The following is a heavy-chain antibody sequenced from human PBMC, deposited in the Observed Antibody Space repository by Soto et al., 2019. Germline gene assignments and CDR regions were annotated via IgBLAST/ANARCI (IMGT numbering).Heavy chain of an antibody. CDR1: GGSISSGGYY. Sequence: SETLSLTCTVSGGSISSGGYYWSWIRQHPGKGLEWIGYIYYSGSTYYNPSLKSRVTISVDTSKNQFSLKLSSVTAADTAVYYCARDRYQLLGASNYYYYYYMDVWGKGTTVTVSS. J-gene: IGHJ6*03. CDR3: ARDRYQLLGASNYYYYYYMDV. D-gene: IGHD2-2*01. CDR2: IYYSGST. V-gene: IGHV4-31*03.